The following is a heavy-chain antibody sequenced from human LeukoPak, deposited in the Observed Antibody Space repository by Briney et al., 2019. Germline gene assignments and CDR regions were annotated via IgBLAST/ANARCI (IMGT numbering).Heavy chain of an antibody. J-gene: IGHJ4*02. V-gene: IGHV1-18*01. CDR2: ISAYNGNT. CDR1: GYTFTSYG. Sequence: WASVKVSCKASGYTFTSYGISWVRQAPGQGLEWMGWISAYNGNTNYAQKLQGRVTMTTDTSTSTAYMELRSLRSDDTAVYYCARGPKGATFGKSDYWGQGTLVTVSS. CDR3: ARGPKGATFGKSDY. D-gene: IGHD3-16*01.